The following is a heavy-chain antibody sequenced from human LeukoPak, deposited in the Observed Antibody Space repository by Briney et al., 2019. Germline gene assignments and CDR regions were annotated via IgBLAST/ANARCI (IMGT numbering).Heavy chain of an antibody. CDR2: INPNSGVT. J-gene: IGHJ4*02. CDR3: ARAVAGIDY. CDR1: GYTFTGYY. V-gene: IGHV1-2*02. Sequence: ASVMVSGKASGYTFTGYYLHWVRQAPGQGLEWMGWINPNSGVTNYAQNFQGRVTMTRDTSISTGYMELSRLRSDDTALYYCARAVAGIDYWGEGTVDTVSS. D-gene: IGHD6-19*01.